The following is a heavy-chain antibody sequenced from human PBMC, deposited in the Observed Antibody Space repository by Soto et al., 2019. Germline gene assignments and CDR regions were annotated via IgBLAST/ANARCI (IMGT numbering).Heavy chain of an antibody. CDR2: ISSSSSTI. CDR1: GFTFSSYS. D-gene: IGHD3-9*01. Sequence: EVQLVESGGGLVQPGGSLRLSCAASGFTFSSYSMNWVRQAPGKGLEWVSYISSSSSTIYYADSVKGRFTISRDNAKNQLYLQMNSLRDEDTAVYYCGRSGDYDILNVSGWEYDFDYWGQGTLVTVSS. V-gene: IGHV3-48*02. CDR3: GRSGDYDILNVSGWEYDFDY. J-gene: IGHJ4*02.